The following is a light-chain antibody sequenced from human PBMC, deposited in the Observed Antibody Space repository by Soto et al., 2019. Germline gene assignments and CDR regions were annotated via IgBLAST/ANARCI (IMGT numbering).Light chain of an antibody. Sequence: ESVLPQSPSTLSMSPGGRAPLSCRASQSVSSNYLAWYQQKPGQAPRLLIYAASSRVAGIPDRFSGSGSGTDFTLTISRLEPEEFAVYYCQLYGNLNPTFGQGAKVDI. CDR2: AAS. CDR1: QSVSSNY. J-gene: IGKJ1*01. CDR3: QLYGNLNPT. V-gene: IGKV3-20*01.